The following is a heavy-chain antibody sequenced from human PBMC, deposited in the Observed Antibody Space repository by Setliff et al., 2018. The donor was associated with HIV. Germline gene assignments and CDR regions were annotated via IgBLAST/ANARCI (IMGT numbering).Heavy chain of an antibody. CDR3: ARDAGYSGSAWNY. CDR1: GYTFNTYS. D-gene: IGHD5-12*01. J-gene: IGHJ4*02. V-gene: IGHV1-69*13. CDR2: IIPIFNTA. Sequence: GASVKVSCKASGYTFNTYSISWVRQAPGQGLEWIGGIIPIFNTADYAQKFQGRVTITADESTTTVYMELSSLRSEDTAMYYCARDAGYSGSAWNYWGQGTLVTVSS.